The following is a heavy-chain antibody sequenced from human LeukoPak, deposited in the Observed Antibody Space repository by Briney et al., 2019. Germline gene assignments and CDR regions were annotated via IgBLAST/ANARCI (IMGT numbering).Heavy chain of an antibody. CDR3: ARDPQDISRWANAFDI. Sequence: GGSLRLSCVASGFTFTHYGFHWVRQAPGKALEWVSFISYNGNTKYGDSVKGRFTISRDNSKNTLYLEMNGLRSEDTAVYYCARDPQDISRWANAFDIRGQGTMVTVSS. D-gene: IGHD2-15*01. CDR2: ISYNGNTK. V-gene: IGHV3-30*03. J-gene: IGHJ3*02. CDR1: GFTFTHYG.